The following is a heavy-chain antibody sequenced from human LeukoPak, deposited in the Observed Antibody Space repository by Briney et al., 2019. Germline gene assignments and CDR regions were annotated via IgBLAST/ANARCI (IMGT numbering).Heavy chain of an antibody. Sequence: GGPLRLSCAASGFTSDDYGMSWGHQAPGKRLELVSGIHWNGGSTGDADSVKSRFTNYRDNAKNSLYLKMNSLRAEDTALYYCARVYGVNWNAAPNAFDSWGQGTMVTVSS. V-gene: IGHV3-20*04. CDR2: IHWNGGST. D-gene: IGHD1-1*01. J-gene: IGHJ3*02. CDR3: ARVYGVNWNAAPNAFDS. CDR1: GFTSDDYG.